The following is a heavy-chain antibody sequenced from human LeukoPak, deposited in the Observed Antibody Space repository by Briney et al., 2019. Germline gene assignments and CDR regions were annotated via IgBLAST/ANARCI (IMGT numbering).Heavy chain of an antibody. D-gene: IGHD6-19*01. CDR3: ARDRSSGWSYDAFNI. J-gene: IGHJ3*02. Sequence: GGSLRLSCAASGFTFSTYAMSWVRQAPGKGLEWVSGISGSGDSIYDADSVKGRFTISRDNSKDTLYLQMNSLRGDDTAVYYCARDRSSGWSYDAFNIWGQGTMVTVSS. V-gene: IGHV3-23*01. CDR1: GFTFSTYA. CDR2: ISGSGDSI.